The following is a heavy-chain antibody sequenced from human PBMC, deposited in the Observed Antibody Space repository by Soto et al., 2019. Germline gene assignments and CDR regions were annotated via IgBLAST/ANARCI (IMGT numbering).Heavy chain of an antibody. V-gene: IGHV3-33*01. Sequence: QVQLVESGGGVVQPGRSLRLSCAASGFTFSSYGMHWVRQAPGKGLEWVAVIWYDGSNKYYADSVKGRFTISRDNSKNTLYLQMNRLRAEDTAVYYCARQTGGATTRNYYYGMDVWGQGTTVTVSS. CDR1: GFTFSSYG. J-gene: IGHJ6*02. CDR3: ARQTGGATTRNYYYGMDV. CDR2: IWYDGSNK. D-gene: IGHD1-26*01.